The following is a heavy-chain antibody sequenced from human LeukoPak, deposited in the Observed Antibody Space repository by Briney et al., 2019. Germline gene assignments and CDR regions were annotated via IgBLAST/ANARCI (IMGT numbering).Heavy chain of an antibody. D-gene: IGHD4-23*01. CDR1: GFTFSSYG. Sequence: GRSLRLSCAASGFTFSSYGMHWVRQAPGKGLEWVAVIWYDGSNKYYADSVKGRFTISRDNSKNTLYLQMNSLRAEDTAVYYCARDQLFGGPFDYWGRGTLVTVSS. V-gene: IGHV3-33*01. J-gene: IGHJ4*02. CDR2: IWYDGSNK. CDR3: ARDQLFGGPFDY.